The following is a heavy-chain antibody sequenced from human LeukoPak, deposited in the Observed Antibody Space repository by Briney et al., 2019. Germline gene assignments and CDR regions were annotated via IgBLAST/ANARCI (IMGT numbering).Heavy chain of an antibody. V-gene: IGHV1-69*13. CDR2: IIPIFGTA. Sequence: ASVKVSCKASGYTFTAYYMHWVRQAPGQGLEWMGGIIPIFGTANYAQKFQGRVTITADESTSTAYMELSSLRSEDTAVYYCARDLDYYGSGTLDYWGQGTLVTVSS. J-gene: IGHJ4*02. D-gene: IGHD3-10*01. CDR1: GYTFTAYY. CDR3: ARDLDYYGSGTLDY.